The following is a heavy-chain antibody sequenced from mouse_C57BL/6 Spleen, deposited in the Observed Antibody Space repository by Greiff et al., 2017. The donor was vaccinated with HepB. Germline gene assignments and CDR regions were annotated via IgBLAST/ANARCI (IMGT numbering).Heavy chain of an antibody. CDR3: ARSYYGSRRAMDY. V-gene: IGHV1-82*01. CDR1: GYAFSSSW. Sequence: QVQLQQSGPELVKPGASVKISCKASGYAFSSSWMNWVKQRPGKGLEWIGRIYPGDGDTNYNGKFKGKATLTADKSSSTAYMQLSSLTSEDSAVYFCARSYYGSRRAMDYWGQGTSVTVSS. J-gene: IGHJ4*01. D-gene: IGHD1-1*01. CDR2: IYPGDGDT.